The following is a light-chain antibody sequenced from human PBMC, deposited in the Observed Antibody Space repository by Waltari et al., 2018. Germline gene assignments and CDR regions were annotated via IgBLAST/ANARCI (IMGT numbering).Light chain of an antibody. V-gene: IGKV3-15*01. CDR2: GAS. J-gene: IGKJ1*01. Sequence: EIVMTQSPATLSVSPGERATLSCRASQSVSSNLAWYQQKPGQAPRLLIYGASTRATGIPARFSGSGSGTEFTLTINSLQSEDFAVYYCQQYNNWPPVTFGQGTKVEIK. CDR3: QQYNNWPPVT. CDR1: QSVSSN.